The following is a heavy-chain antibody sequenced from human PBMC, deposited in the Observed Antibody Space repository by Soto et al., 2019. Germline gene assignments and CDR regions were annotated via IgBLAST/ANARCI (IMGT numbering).Heavy chain of an antibody. CDR1: GFTFSRHT. Sequence: PGGSLRLSCAASGFTFSRHTMHWVRQAPGKGLEWVAGISDDGSNTYYADSVKGRFTISRDNSKNTLYLQMNSLRAEDTAVYYCARRGPGTYFDYWGQGTLVTVSS. CDR2: ISDDGSNT. D-gene: IGHD6-13*01. V-gene: IGHV3-30-3*01. CDR3: ARRGPGTYFDY. J-gene: IGHJ4*02.